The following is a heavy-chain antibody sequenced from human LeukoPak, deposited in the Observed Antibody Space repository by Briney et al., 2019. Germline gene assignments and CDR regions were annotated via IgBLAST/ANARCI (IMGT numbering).Heavy chain of an antibody. Sequence: GTLSLTWTVSGSSISSGYYWGWLRQPPGTGLEGFGYIYHSGSTNENPSLKRRITISVSMSKKQLSLKKSSVTAADTAVYYCARLKGGYPNWFDPCGQGTLVTVSS. CDR2: IYHSGST. CDR1: GSSISSGYY. D-gene: IGHD5-18*01. CDR3: ARLKGGYPNWFDP. V-gene: IGHV4-38-2*02. J-gene: IGHJ5*02.